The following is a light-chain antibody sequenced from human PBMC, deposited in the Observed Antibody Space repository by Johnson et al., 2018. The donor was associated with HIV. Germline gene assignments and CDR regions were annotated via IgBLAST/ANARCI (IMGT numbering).Light chain of an antibody. J-gene: IGLJ1*01. Sequence: QPVLTQPPSVSAAPGQKVTISCSGSSSNIGNNYVSWYQQLPGTAPKLLIYENNKRPSGIPDRFSGSKSGTSATLGITGLQTRDEDDYYCGTWDSSLSKVFGTGTKVTVL. CDR1: SSNIGNNY. CDR2: ENN. V-gene: IGLV1-51*02. CDR3: GTWDSSLSKV.